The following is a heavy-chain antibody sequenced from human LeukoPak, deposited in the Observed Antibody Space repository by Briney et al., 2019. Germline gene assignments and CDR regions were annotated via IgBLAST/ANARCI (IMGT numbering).Heavy chain of an antibody. CDR1: GGSISSGSYY. J-gene: IGHJ3*02. D-gene: IGHD5-24*01. CDR2: IYTSGST. V-gene: IGHV4-61*02. Sequence: PSQTLSLTCTVSGGSISSGSYYWSWIRQPAGKGLEWIGRIYTSGSTNYNPSLKSRVTISVDTSKNQFSLKLISVTAADTAVYYCARAGRDGYSPASDSFDIWGQGKTVTVSS. CDR3: ARAGRDGYSPASDSFDI.